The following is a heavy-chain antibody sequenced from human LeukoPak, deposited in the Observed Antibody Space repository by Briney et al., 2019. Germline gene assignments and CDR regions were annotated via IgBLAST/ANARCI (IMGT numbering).Heavy chain of an antibody. Sequence: GGSLRLSCAASGLTFSSYGMHWVRQAPGKGLEWVAFIRYDGSNKYYADSVKGRFTISRDNSKNTLYLQMNSLRAEDTAVYYCAKNRQGGSSSEFDYWGQGTLVTVSS. CDR3: AKNRQGGSSSEFDY. J-gene: IGHJ4*02. CDR1: GLTFSSYG. V-gene: IGHV3-30*02. CDR2: IRYDGSNK. D-gene: IGHD6-6*01.